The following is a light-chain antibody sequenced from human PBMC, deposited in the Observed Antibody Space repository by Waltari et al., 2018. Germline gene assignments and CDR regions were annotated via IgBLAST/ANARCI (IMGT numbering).Light chain of an antibody. Sequence: VLYSSNNKYYLAWYQQKPGQPPKLLIYWASTRESGVPDRFSGSGSGTDFTLTISSLQAEDVAVYYCQKYYSTPPRTFGQGTKVEIK. CDR2: WAS. V-gene: IGKV4-1*01. J-gene: IGKJ1*01. CDR3: QKYYSTPPRT. CDR1: VLYSSNNKYY.